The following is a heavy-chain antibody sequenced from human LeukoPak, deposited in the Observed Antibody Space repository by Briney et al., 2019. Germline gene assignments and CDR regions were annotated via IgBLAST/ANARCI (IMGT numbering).Heavy chain of an antibody. J-gene: IGHJ5*02. Sequence: GASAKVSCKASGYTFTDYAMHWVRQAPGERLEWMGWINTGKGNTKYSQKFQGRVTITMDTSASTAYMELSSLRSEDTAVYYCARDHVVGLAPFDPWGQGTLVTVSS. CDR1: GYTFTDYA. CDR3: ARDHVVGLAPFDP. CDR2: INTGKGNT. D-gene: IGHD2-15*01. V-gene: IGHV1-3*04.